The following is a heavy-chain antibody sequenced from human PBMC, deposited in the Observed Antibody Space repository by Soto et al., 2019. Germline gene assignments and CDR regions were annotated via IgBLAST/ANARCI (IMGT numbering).Heavy chain of an antibody. Sequence: SETLSLTCTVSGGSISSYYWSWIRQPPGKGLGWIGYIYYSGNTNYNPSLKSRVTISVDTSKNQFSLKLSSVTAADTAVYYCASSNIAAAGFYYYGMDVWGRGTTVTVSS. CDR2: IYYSGNT. CDR3: ASSNIAAAGFYYYGMDV. J-gene: IGHJ6*02. V-gene: IGHV4-59*01. CDR1: GGSISSYY. D-gene: IGHD6-13*01.